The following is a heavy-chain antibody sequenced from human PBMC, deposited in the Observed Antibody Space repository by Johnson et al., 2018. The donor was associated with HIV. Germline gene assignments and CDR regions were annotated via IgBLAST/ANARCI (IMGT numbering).Heavy chain of an antibody. D-gene: IGHD2-21*01. CDR3: ASGHMWSAF. J-gene: IGHJ3*01. CDR1: GFTFSSYW. Sequence: MQLVESGGGLVQPGGSLRLSCAASGFTFSSYWMTWVRQAPGKGLEWVAYIRQDGGETEYLDSVKGRFTISRDNAKNSLYLQMSSLRVEDTAVYYCASGHMWSAFWGQGTMVTVSS. V-gene: IGHV3-7*01. CDR2: IRQDGGET.